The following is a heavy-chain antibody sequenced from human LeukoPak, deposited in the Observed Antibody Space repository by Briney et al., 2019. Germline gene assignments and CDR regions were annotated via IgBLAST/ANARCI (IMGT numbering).Heavy chain of an antibody. CDR2: IRYDGSIK. Sequence: GGSLRLSCGASGFTFRNYGMHWVRLAPGKGLEWVAFIRYDGSIKYYVDSVKGRFTVSRDNSKNTLYLQMNSLRAEGTAVYYCAKDVNVGGDYFDYWGQGTQVTVSS. CDR3: AKDVNVGGDYFDY. V-gene: IGHV3-30*02. D-gene: IGHD3-10*01. J-gene: IGHJ4*02. CDR1: GFTFRNYG.